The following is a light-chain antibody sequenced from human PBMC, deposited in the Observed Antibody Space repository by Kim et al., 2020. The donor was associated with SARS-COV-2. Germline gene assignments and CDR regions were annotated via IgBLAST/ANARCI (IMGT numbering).Light chain of an antibody. CDR1: STSSDGGGD. CDR3: QSYDYTRSGYVV. CDR2: VYG. V-gene: IGLV1-40*01. Sequence: ISSTGNSTSSDGGGDIYGSRHIPGKPPRPLLYVYGNRTPGVPDRFPGSKSGTSASLAMTGLQGEDEADYYCQSYDYTRSGYVVFGGGTQLTVL. J-gene: IGLJ2*01.